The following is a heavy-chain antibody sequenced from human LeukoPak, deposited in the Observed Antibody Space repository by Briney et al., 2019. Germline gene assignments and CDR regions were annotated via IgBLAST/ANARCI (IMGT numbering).Heavy chain of an antibody. V-gene: IGHV4-34*01. CDR2: INQRGST. J-gene: IGHJ6*02. D-gene: IGHD5-18*01. CDR1: GGSFSGYY. CDR3: ARFRGYSYGYYYYYYGMDV. Sequence: RSETLSLTRAVYGGSFSGYYWSWIRQPPGKGLEGSGEINQRGSTNYNPSLKSRVTIAVATSKNQFSLKLSSVTAADTAVYYCARFRGYSYGYYYYYYGMDVWGQGTTVTVSS.